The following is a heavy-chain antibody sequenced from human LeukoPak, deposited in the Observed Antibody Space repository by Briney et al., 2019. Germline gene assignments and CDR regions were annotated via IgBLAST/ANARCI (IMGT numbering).Heavy chain of an antibody. V-gene: IGHV4-59*01. CDR2: IFNSADI. D-gene: IGHD3-10*01. CDR1: GVSISSNY. Sequence: PSETLSLTCTVSGVSISSNYWSWIRQPPGEGLECIGYIFNSADIRYNPSLQSRVTISVDTSKNQFSLKLSSVTAADTAIYFCASLNYHGSGSPFDYWGQGTPVTVSS. J-gene: IGHJ4*02. CDR3: ASLNYHGSGSPFDY.